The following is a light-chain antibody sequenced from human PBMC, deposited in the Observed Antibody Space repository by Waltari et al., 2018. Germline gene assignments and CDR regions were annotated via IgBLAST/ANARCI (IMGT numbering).Light chain of an antibody. CDR3: QQYNTYSS. Sequence: DIQMTQSPSSLSASVGDRVTIPCRASQSISNWLAWYQQKPGKAPILLIYKASILKSGVPSRFSGNGSGTQFTLTISSLQPGDFATYYCQQYNTYSSFGQGTKLEIK. CDR1: QSISNW. V-gene: IGKV1-5*03. CDR2: KAS. J-gene: IGKJ2*01.